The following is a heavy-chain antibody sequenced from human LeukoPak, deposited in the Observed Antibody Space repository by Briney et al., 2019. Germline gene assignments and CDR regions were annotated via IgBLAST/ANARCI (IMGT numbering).Heavy chain of an antibody. V-gene: IGHV4-59*12. CDR1: GASISSYY. D-gene: IGHD6-13*01. J-gene: IGHJ4*02. CDR2: IYYSGST. CDR3: ARGRAAAGTIFDY. Sequence: SETLSLTCTVSGASISSYYWSWIRQPPGKGLEWIGYIYYSGSTNYNPSLKSRVTISVDTSKNQFSLKLSSVTAADTAVYYCARGRAAAGTIFDYWGQGTLVTVSS.